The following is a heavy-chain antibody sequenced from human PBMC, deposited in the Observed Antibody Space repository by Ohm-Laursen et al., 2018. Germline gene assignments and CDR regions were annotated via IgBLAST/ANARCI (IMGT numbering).Heavy chain of an antibody. CDR2: IYYSGST. D-gene: IGHD3-22*01. V-gene: IGHV4-31*02. CDR3: ARDIAHYDSSGYLGARYFDL. J-gene: IGHJ2*01. Sequence: TLSLTWTVSGGSISSGGYYWSWIRQHPGKGLEWIGYIYYSGSTYYNPSLKSRVTISVDTSKNQFSLKLSSVTAADTAVYYCARDIAHYDSSGYLGARYFDLWGRGTLVTVSS. CDR1: GGSISSGGYY.